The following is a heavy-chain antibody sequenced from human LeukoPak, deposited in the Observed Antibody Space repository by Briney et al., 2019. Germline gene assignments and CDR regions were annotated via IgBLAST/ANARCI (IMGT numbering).Heavy chain of an antibody. J-gene: IGHJ2*01. CDR2: IYSRGST. V-gene: IGHV4-39*07. Sequence: PSETLSLTCIVSGGSISSSNYYWGWIRQSPGKGLEWIGSIYSRGSTYYNPSLKSRVTISVDTSKNQFSLKLSSVTAADTAVYYCARVVTYYYDSSGYYPYWYFDLWGRGTLVTVSS. CDR1: GGSISSSNYY. CDR3: ARVVTYYYDSSGYYPYWYFDL. D-gene: IGHD3-22*01.